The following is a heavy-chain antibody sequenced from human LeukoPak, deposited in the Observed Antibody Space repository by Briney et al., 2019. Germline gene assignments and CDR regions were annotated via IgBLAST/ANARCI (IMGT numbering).Heavy chain of an antibody. Sequence: PGGSLRLSCAASGFSFSSYGMHWVRQAPGKGLEWVSVIWYDGSSEKYADSVRGRFTISRDNSKNTLYLQMNSLRAEDTALYYCAKGLYCSSTSCYFENYYYYYMDVWGKGTTVTVSS. CDR2: IWYDGSSE. J-gene: IGHJ6*03. V-gene: IGHV3-33*06. D-gene: IGHD2-2*01. CDR3: AKGLYCSSTSCYFENYYYYYMDV. CDR1: GFSFSSYG.